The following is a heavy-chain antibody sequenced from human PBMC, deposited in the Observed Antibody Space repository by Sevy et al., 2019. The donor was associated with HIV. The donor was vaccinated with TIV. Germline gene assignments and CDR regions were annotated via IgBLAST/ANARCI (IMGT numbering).Heavy chain of an antibody. J-gene: IGHJ4*02. D-gene: IGHD3-22*01. Sequence: GGSLRLSCAASGFIFSNYAMNWVRQAPGKGLEWVSSISRSGVRTDYADSVKGRYAISKDNSNNTLYLQVDNLRGEDTAVYYCAKDYYHDSSGYSYYFDHWGQGTLVTVSS. CDR2: ISRSGVRT. V-gene: IGHV3-23*01. CDR1: GFIFSNYA. CDR3: AKDYYHDSSGYSYYFDH.